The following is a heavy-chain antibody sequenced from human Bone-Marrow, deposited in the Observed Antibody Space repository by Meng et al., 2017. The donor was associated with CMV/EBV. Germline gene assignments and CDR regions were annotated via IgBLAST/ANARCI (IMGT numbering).Heavy chain of an antibody. D-gene: IGHD3-10*01. V-gene: IGHV4-4*02. Sequence: GSLRLSCVVSGGSISSNNWWTWVRQPPGKGLEWIGEVFHTGSPGYNPSLKSRVTISVDKSNNQLSLNVNSVTAADTAVYYCARRAIRDAGGYFDCWGQGTLVTVSS. CDR1: GGSISSNNW. CDR3: ARRAIRDAGGYFDC. CDR2: VFHTGSP. J-gene: IGHJ4*02.